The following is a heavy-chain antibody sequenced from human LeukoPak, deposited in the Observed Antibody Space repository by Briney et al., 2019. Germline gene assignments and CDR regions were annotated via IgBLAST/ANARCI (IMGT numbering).Heavy chain of an antibody. CDR3: ARGIPHFDY. V-gene: IGHV3-48*01. Sequence: GGSLRLSCAASGLTFSSSRMNWVRQAPGKGLEWLSYISSGGSTIYYADSVKGRFTISRDNSKNTLYLQMNSLRAEDTAVYYCARGIPHFDYWGQGTLVTVSS. J-gene: IGHJ4*02. D-gene: IGHD2-2*02. CDR2: ISSGGSTI. CDR1: GLTFSSSR.